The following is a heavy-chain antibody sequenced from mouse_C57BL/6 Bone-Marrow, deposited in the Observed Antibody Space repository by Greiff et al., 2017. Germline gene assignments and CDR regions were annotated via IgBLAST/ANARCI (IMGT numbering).Heavy chain of an antibody. J-gene: IGHJ3*01. Sequence: VQLQQSGPELVKPGASVKISCKASGYSFTDYNMNWVKQSNGKSLEWIGVINPNYGTTSYNQKFKGQATLSVDQSSSTAYMQLNSLTSEDSAVYYWARPVYYGYDVRFAYWGQGTLVTVSA. CDR1: GYSFTDYN. CDR3: ARPVYYGYDVRFAY. V-gene: IGHV1-39*01. CDR2: INPNYGTT. D-gene: IGHD2-2*01.